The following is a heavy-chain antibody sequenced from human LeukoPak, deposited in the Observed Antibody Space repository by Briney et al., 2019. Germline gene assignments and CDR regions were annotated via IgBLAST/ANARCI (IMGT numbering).Heavy chain of an antibody. CDR3: ARVAGSIDY. CDR2: MNPNSGYT. Sequence: ASVKVSCKASGYTFTAYDINWVRQATGQGLEWMGWMNPNSGYTGYAQRFQGRVTITRDTSISTAYMELSSLRSEDTAVYYCARVAGSIDYWGQGTLVTVSS. D-gene: IGHD6-19*01. J-gene: IGHJ4*02. CDR1: GYTFTAYD. V-gene: IGHV1-8*03.